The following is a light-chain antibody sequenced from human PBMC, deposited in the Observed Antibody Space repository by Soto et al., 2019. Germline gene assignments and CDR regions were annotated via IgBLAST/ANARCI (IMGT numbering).Light chain of an antibody. CDR1: QGIRSY. V-gene: IGKV1-9*01. Sequence: DIQLTQSPSFLSASVGDRVTITCRASQGIRSYLAWYQQKPGKAPKLLIYAASTLQSGVPSRFSGSGSGTEFTLTISSLQPEDFATYYCQQSYSTPWTFGQGTKVEIK. J-gene: IGKJ1*01. CDR3: QQSYSTPWT. CDR2: AAS.